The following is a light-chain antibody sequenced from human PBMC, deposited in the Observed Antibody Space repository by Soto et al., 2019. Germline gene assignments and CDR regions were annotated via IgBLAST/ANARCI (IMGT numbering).Light chain of an antibody. CDR1: QSVSSY. V-gene: IGKV3-11*01. CDR3: QQRIHWAPRIT. CDR2: DAS. J-gene: IGKJ3*01. Sequence: EIVLTQSPATLSLSPGERATLSCRASQSVSSYLAWYQQKPGQAPRLLIYDASNRATGIPARFSGSGSGTDFTLTISSLEPEVFAVYYWQQRIHWAPRITFGPGTKVDIK.